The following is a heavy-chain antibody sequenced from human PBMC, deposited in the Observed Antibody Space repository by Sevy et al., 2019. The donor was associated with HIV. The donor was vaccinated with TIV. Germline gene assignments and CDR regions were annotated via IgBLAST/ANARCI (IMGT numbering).Heavy chain of an antibody. V-gene: IGHV1-58*01. J-gene: IGHJ3*02. CDR3: AEDLGCSGGSCYSHDAFDI. Sequence: ASVKVSCKASGFTFTSSAVQWVRQARGQRLEWIGWIVVGSGNTNYAQKFQERVTITRDMSTSTAYMELSSLRSEDTAVYYCAEDLGCSGGSCYSHDAFDIWGQRTMVTVS. CDR2: IVVGSGNT. CDR1: GFTFTSSA. D-gene: IGHD2-15*01.